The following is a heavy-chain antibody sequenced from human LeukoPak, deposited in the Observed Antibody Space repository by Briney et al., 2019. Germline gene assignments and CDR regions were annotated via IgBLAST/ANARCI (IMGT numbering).Heavy chain of an antibody. CDR1: GGSISTTSYF. J-gene: IGHJ5*02. Sequence: PSETLSLTCTVSGGSISTTSYFWAWIRQPPGEGLEWIGSIYYSWTTYFNSSLKSRLTISVERSKNHFSLKLSSLTVADTALYYCARVYSSTHNWFDTWGQGIQVTVSS. CDR2: IYYSWTT. D-gene: IGHD6-19*01. CDR3: ARVYSSTHNWFDT. V-gene: IGHV4-39*07.